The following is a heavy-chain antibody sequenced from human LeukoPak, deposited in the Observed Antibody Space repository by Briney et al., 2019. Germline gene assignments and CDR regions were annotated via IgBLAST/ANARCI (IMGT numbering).Heavy chain of an antibody. Sequence: GGSLRLSCAASGFTFSSYAMSWVRQAPGKGLEWVSAISGSGGSTYYADSVKGRFTISRDNSKNTLYLQMNSLRAEDTAVYYCAKVTRYSNGWYYFDYWGQGTLVTVSS. J-gene: IGHJ4*02. D-gene: IGHD6-19*01. CDR3: AKVTRYSNGWYYFDY. CDR2: ISGSGGST. V-gene: IGHV3-23*01. CDR1: GFTFSSYA.